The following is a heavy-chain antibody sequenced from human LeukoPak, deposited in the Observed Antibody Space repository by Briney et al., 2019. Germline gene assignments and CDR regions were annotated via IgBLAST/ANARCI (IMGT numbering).Heavy chain of an antibody. J-gene: IGHJ3*02. V-gene: IGHV4-4*07. CDR2: IYTSGST. CDR1: GFSISTGYY. D-gene: IGHD3-3*01. CDR3: ARGIITIFGVVMGGDAFDI. Sequence: SETLSLTCTVSGFSISTGYYWSWIRQPAGKGLEWVGRIYTSGSTNYNPSLKSRVTMSVDTSKNQFSLKLSSVTAADTAVYYCARGIITIFGVVMGGDAFDIWGQGTMVTVSS.